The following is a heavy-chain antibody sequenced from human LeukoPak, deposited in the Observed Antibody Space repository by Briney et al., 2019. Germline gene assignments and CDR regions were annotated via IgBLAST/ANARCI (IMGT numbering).Heavy chain of an antibody. V-gene: IGHV4-34*01. J-gene: IGHJ4*02. Sequence: SETLSLTCAVYGGSFSGYYWSWIRQPPGKGLEWIGEVNHSGSTNYNPSLKSRVTISVDTSKNQFSLKLSSVTAADTAVYYCARGPPWLVLSYWGQGTLVTVSS. CDR1: GGSFSGYY. CDR3: ARGPPWLVLSY. CDR2: VNHSGST. D-gene: IGHD6-19*01.